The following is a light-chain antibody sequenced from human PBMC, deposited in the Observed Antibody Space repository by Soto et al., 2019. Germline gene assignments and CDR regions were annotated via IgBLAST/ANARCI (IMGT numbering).Light chain of an antibody. V-gene: IGKV3-15*01. J-gene: IGKJ2*01. Sequence: EIVMTQSPATLSVSPGERATLSCRASQSVSSNLAWYQQKPGQAPRLLIYGASTRATGIPARLSGSGSGTEFTLTISSLQSEDFAVYYCQQYNNWLHTFGQGTKLEIK. CDR3: QQYNNWLHT. CDR1: QSVSSN. CDR2: GAS.